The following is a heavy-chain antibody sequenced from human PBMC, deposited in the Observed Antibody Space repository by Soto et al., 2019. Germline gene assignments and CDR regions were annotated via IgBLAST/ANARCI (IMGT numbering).Heavy chain of an antibody. D-gene: IGHD3-9*01. Sequence: GASVKVSCKASGCTFTGYYMHWVRQAPGQGLEWMGWINPNSGGTNYAQKFQGWVTMTRDTSISTAYMELSRLRSDDTAVYYCARETNYDILTGYPYGMDVWGQGTTVTVSS. V-gene: IGHV1-2*04. CDR3: ARETNYDILTGYPYGMDV. J-gene: IGHJ6*02. CDR2: INPNSGGT. CDR1: GCTFTGYY.